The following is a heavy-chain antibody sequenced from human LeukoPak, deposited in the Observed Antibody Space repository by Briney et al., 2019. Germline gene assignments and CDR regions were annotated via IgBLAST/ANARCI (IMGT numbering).Heavy chain of an antibody. CDR1: GFTFSAYW. CDR2: INSDGFSI. J-gene: IGHJ3*02. CDR3: ARFYGGSAFDI. D-gene: IGHD3-16*01. Sequence: GGSLRLSCSASGFTFSAYWMHWVRQAPGKGLVWVSRINSDGFSITYADSVKGRFTISRDNAKNTLYLHMNSLRGEDTAVYYCARFYGGSAFDIWGQGTMVTVSS. V-gene: IGHV3-74*01.